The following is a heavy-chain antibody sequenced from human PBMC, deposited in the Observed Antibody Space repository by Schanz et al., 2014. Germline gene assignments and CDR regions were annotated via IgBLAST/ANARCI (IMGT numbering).Heavy chain of an antibody. Sequence: QVQLQESGPGLVKPSETLSLTCTVSGGSITSHYWSWIRQPPGKGLEWIGYIYYSGSTNYNPSLKSRVTISVDTSKNQFSLKLSSVTAADTAVYYCARAEINSGYARYYYGMDVWGQGTTVTVSS. J-gene: IGHJ6*02. CDR1: GGSITSHY. V-gene: IGHV4-59*11. CDR2: IYYSGST. D-gene: IGHD5-12*01. CDR3: ARAEINSGYARYYYGMDV.